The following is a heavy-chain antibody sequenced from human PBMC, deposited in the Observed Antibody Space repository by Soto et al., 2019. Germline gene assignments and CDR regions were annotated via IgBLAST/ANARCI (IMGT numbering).Heavy chain of an antibody. CDR1: GFTFSSYG. V-gene: IGHV3-30*18. J-gene: IGHJ4*02. CDR3: AKDQGNYWAIDY. CDR2: ISHDGSYQ. Sequence: QVQLVESGGGVVQPGRSLRLSCAASGFTFSSYGMHWVRQAPGKGLEWVAVISHDGSYQYYEDSVKGRITISRDNSKNMLHLQMNSMRAEDTAVYYCAKDQGNYWAIDYWGQGTLVIVSS. D-gene: IGHD1-7*01.